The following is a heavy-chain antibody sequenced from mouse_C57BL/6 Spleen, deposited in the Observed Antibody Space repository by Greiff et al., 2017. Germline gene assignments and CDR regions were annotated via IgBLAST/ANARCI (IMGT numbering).Heavy chain of an antibody. CDR2: IDPSDSET. J-gene: IGHJ3*01. CDR3: ARDYYGSRSAY. V-gene: IGHV1-52*01. Sequence: QVQLQQPGAELVRPGSSVKLSCKASGYTFTSYWMHWVKQRPIQGLEWIGNIDPSDSETHYNQNFKDKATLTVDKSSSTAYMQLSSLTSEDSAVYYCARDYYGSRSAYWGQGTLVTVSA. CDR1: GYTFTSYW. D-gene: IGHD1-1*01.